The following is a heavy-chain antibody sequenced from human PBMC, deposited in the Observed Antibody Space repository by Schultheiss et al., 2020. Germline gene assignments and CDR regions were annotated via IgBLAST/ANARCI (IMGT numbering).Heavy chain of an antibody. Sequence: SETLSLTCSVSGGSISSYYWSWIRQPAGKGLEWIGRIYTSGGANYNPSLKSRVTISVDTSKNQFSLKLTSVTAADTAVYYCARGMTTKDYWGQGTLVTVSS. V-gene: IGHV4-4*07. CDR3: ARGMTTKDY. J-gene: IGHJ4*02. D-gene: IGHD4-17*01. CDR1: GGSISSYY. CDR2: IYTSGGA.